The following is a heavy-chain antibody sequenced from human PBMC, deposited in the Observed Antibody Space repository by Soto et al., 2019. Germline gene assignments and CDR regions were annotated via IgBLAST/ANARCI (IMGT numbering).Heavy chain of an antibody. V-gene: IGHV4-59*01. D-gene: IGHD5-18*01. CDR1: GCSISSYY. J-gene: IGHJ4*02. Sequence: SATLSHTCAVSGCSISSYYWIWIRPPPGKGLEWIGYIYYSGSTNYNPSLKSRVTISVDTSKNQFSLKLSSVTAADTAVYYCARDERYSYGQPLTYWGQGNLVTCSS. CDR3: ARDERYSYGQPLTY. CDR2: IYYSGST.